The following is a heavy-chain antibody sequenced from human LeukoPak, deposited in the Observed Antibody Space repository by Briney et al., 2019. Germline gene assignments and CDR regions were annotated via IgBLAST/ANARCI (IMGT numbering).Heavy chain of an antibody. V-gene: IGHV3-48*01. CDR1: GFPFIEYS. CDR3: ARDHNYAFDN. Sequence: GGSLRLSCTASGFPFIEYSMNWGRQAPGKWLEWISYIGIDSGNTKYSDSVRGRFTISADKAKNSLYLQVNSLRVEDTAVYYCARDHNYAFDNWGEETLVSVAS. CDR2: IGIDSGNT. J-gene: IGHJ4*02. D-gene: IGHD1-1*01.